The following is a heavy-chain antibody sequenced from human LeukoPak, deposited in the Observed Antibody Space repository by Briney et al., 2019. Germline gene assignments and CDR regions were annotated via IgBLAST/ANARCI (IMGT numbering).Heavy chain of an antibody. Sequence: SVKVSCTASGGTFSSYAISWVRQAPGQGLEWMGGIIPIFGTANYAQKFQGRVTITADESTSTAYMELSSLRSEDTAVYYCAGSGYYYDSSGYSAGEYFQHWGQGTLVTVSS. V-gene: IGHV1-69*13. D-gene: IGHD3-22*01. CDR1: GGTFSSYA. CDR2: IIPIFGTA. CDR3: AGSGYYYDSSGYSAGEYFQH. J-gene: IGHJ1*01.